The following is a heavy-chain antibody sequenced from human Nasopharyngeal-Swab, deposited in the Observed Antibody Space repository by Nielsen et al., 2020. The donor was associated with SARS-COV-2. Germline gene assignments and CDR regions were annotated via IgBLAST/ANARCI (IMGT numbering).Heavy chain of an antibody. D-gene: IGHD6-13*01. CDR3: AREEGYSSGWYFRY. Sequence: WVGQVPGQGLEWMGGIIPSSGTANYAQKFQGRVTITADESSSIVYMEVSGLRSEDSAVYYCAREEGYSSGWYFRYWGQGTRVTVSS. J-gene: IGHJ4*02. CDR2: IIPSSGTA. V-gene: IGHV1-69*01.